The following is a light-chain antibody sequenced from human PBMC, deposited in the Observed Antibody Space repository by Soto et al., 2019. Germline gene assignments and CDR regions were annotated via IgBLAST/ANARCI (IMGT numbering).Light chain of an antibody. CDR2: EGS. CDR3: CSYTGSTYVPWV. V-gene: IGLV2-23*01. J-gene: IGLJ3*02. CDR1: STNVGGYTL. Sequence: QSALTQPASVSGSPGQSITISCTGTSTNVGGYTLVSWFQQHPGKAPKLMIYEGSKRPSGVSHRFSGSKSGNTASLTISGLQAEDWADYYCCSYTGSTYVPWVFGGGTELT.